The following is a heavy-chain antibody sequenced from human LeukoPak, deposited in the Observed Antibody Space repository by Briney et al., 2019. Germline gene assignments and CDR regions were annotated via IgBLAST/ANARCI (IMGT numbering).Heavy chain of an antibody. CDR2: ISSTGSTI. Sequence: PGGSLRLSCAASGFTVRSNYMNWVRQAPGKGLEWVSYISSTGSTIYYADSVKGRFTISRDNAKNSLYLQMNSLRDEDTAVYYCARESVSVAGIDYWGQGTVVTVSS. CDR1: GFTVRSNY. CDR3: ARESVSVAGIDY. V-gene: IGHV3-48*02. D-gene: IGHD6-19*01. J-gene: IGHJ4*02.